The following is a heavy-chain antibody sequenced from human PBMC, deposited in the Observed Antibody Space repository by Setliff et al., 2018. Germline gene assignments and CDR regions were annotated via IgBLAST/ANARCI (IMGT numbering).Heavy chain of an antibody. CDR2: IHASGSP. CDR1: GGSITSGSFY. V-gene: IGHV4-61*02. Sequence: SETLSLTCTVSGGSITSGSFYWSWIRQPAGKKLEWIGRIHASGSPDYNPSFKSRVTISRDTSTNQFSLKLGSVTAADKAVYYRARERYLDWFFEDWCNGTLVTVSS. J-gene: IGHJ4*01. CDR3: ARERYLDWFFED. D-gene: IGHD3-9*01.